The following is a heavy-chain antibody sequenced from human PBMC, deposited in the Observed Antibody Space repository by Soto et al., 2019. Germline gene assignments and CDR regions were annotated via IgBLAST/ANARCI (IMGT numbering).Heavy chain of an antibody. J-gene: IGHJ4*02. CDR1: GGSISSYY. CDR2: IYYSGST. V-gene: IGHV4-59*01. D-gene: IGHD6-13*01. Sequence: SETLSLTCTVSGGSISSYYWSWIRQPPGKGLEWIGYIYYSGSTNYNPSLKSRVTISVDTSKNQFSLKLSSVTAADTAVYYCARFKGIAAADHYYFDYWGQGTLVTVSS. CDR3: ARFKGIAAADHYYFDY.